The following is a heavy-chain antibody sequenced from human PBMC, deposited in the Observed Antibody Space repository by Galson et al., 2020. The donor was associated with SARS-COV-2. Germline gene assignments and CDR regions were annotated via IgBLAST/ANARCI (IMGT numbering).Heavy chain of an antibody. CDR1: GFTFSSYG. J-gene: IGHJ3*02. D-gene: IGHD3-22*01. V-gene: IGHV3-33*01. Sequence: GESLKISCAASGFTFSSYGMHWVRQAPGKGLEWVAVIWYDGSNKYYADSVKGRFTISRDNSKNTLYLQMNSLRAEDTAVYYCARHYYDSSGRSQDAFDIWGQGTMVTVSS. CDR3: ARHYYDSSGRSQDAFDI. CDR2: IWYDGSNK.